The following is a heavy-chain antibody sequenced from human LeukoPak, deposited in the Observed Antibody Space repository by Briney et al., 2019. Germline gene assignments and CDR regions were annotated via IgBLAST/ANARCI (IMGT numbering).Heavy chain of an antibody. J-gene: IGHJ6*02. CDR3: ASGEVVAPADTDITSGMDV. Sequence: PSETLSLTCAVYGGSFSGYYWSWIRQPPGKGLEWLGEINHSGNTNHNPSLKSRVTISVDTSKNQFSLKLSSVTAADTAVYYCASGEVVAPADTDITSGMDVWGQGTTVTVSS. D-gene: IGHD2-2*01. CDR2: INHSGNT. CDR1: GGSFSGYY. V-gene: IGHV4-34*01.